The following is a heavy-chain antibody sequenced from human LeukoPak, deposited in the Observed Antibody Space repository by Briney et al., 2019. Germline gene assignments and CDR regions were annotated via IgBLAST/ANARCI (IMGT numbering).Heavy chain of an antibody. CDR3: VRRVAGSSYRDY. CDR1: GGSISSSRHY. V-gene: IGHV4-39*01. D-gene: IGHD3-22*01. Sequence: SETLSLTCTVSGGSISSSRHYWGWIREPPGKGLEWIGNILYSGSTNYNPSLKSRVTISVDTSKNQFSLKLSSVTAADTADYYCVRRVAGSSYRDYWGQGTLVTVSS. J-gene: IGHJ4*02. CDR2: ILYSGST.